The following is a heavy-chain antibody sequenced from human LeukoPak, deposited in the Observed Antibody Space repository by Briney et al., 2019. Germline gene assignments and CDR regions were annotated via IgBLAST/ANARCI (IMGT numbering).Heavy chain of an antibody. CDR3: ARVTCSGGSCYSNFDY. Sequence: ASVKVSCKASGYSFTSYYMHWVGQAPGQGLEWMGIINPSGGSTSYAQKFQGRVTMTRDTSTSTVYMELSSLRSEDTAVYYCARVTCSGGSCYSNFDYWGQGTLVTVSS. V-gene: IGHV1-46*01. CDR2: INPSGGST. J-gene: IGHJ4*02. CDR1: GYSFTSYY. D-gene: IGHD2-15*01.